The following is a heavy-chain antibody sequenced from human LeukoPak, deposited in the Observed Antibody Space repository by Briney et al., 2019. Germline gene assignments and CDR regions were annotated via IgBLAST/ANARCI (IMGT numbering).Heavy chain of an antibody. CDR3: ATRGA. V-gene: IGHV3-53*01. CDR2: IFTGPLDGRT. Sequence: GGSLRLSCAASGFVFTSDFMTWVRQAPGKGLEWLSIIFTGPLDGRTAHADSVKGRFTISRDNSANTLYLQMDSLRMEDTAIYYCATRGAWGPGTLVTVSS. CDR1: GFVFTSDF. J-gene: IGHJ5*02.